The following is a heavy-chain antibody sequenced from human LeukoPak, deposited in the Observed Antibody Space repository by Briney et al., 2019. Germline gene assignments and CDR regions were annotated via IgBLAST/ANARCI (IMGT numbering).Heavy chain of an antibody. V-gene: IGHV3-53*01. Sequence: GGSLRLSCAASGFSVSSNYMSWVRQAPGKGLGWVSVIYSGGSTYYADSVKGRFTISRDNSKNTLYLQMNSLRAEDTAVYYCARGGGDNAFDIWGQGTMVTVSS. CDR1: GFSVSSNY. CDR2: IYSGGST. D-gene: IGHD2-21*02. CDR3: ARGGGDNAFDI. J-gene: IGHJ3*02.